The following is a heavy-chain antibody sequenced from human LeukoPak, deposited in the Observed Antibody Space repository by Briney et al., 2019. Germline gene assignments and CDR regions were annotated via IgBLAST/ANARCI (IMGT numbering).Heavy chain of an antibody. V-gene: IGHV4-31*03. D-gene: IGHD1-26*01. CDR1: GGSISSGGYY. J-gene: IGHJ3*02. CDR2: IYYSGST. Sequence: SETLSLTCTVSGGSISSGGYYWSWIRQHPGKGLEWIGYIYYSGSTYYNPSLKSRVTISVDTSKNQFSLKLSSVTAADTAVYYCARAGGLSGSYRLDAFDTWGQGTMVTVSS. CDR3: ARAGGLSGSYRLDAFDT.